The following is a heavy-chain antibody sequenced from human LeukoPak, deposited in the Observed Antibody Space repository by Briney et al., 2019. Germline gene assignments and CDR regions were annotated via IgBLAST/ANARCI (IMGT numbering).Heavy chain of an antibody. Sequence: SETLSLTCTVSGGSISSYYWSWIRQPPGKGLEWIGYIYNNGSPNDKPSLKSRVTISVDTSKNQISLKLSSVTAADTAVYYCVRHGRVADFENWGQGTLVTVSS. J-gene: IGHJ4*02. CDR3: VRHGRVADFEN. CDR2: IYNNGSP. V-gene: IGHV4-59*08. D-gene: IGHD1-26*01. CDR1: GGSISSYY.